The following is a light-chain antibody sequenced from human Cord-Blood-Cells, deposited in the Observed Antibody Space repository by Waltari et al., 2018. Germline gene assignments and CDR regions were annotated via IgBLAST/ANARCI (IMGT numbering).Light chain of an antibody. CDR3: QQYNNWPMYT. J-gene: IGKJ2*01. CDR1: QSVSSN. V-gene: IGKV3-15*01. CDR2: GAS. Sequence: EIVMAQSLATLSVSPGARATLSCRASQSVSSNLAWYQQKPGQAPRPLISGASTRATGIPAMFSGSGSGTECTLTISSLQSEDFAVYYCQQYNNWPMYTFGQGTKLEIK.